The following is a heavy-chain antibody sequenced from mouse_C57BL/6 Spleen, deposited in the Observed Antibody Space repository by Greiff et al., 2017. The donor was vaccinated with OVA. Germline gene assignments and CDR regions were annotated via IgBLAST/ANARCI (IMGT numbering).Heavy chain of an antibody. D-gene: IGHD1-1*01. CDR1: GYAFSSSW. CDR3: ARGSYYYGSNYYFDY. V-gene: IGHV1-82*01. CDR2: IYPGDGDT. Sequence: VQVVESGPELVKPGASVKISCKASGYAFSSSWMNWVKQRPGKGLEWIGRIYPGDGDTNYNGKFKGKATLTADKSSSTAYMQLSSLTSEDSAVYFCARGSYYYGSNYYFDYWGQGTTLTVSS. J-gene: IGHJ2*01.